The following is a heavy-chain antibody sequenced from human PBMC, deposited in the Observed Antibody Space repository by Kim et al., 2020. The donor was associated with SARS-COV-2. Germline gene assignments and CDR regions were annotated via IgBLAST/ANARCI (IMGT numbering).Heavy chain of an antibody. V-gene: IGHV3-7*01. CDR1: GFTFSNSW. CDR2: TKPDGSHK. CDR3: ASRVFDF. Sequence: GGSLRLSCAASGFTFSNSWMSWVRQAPGKGLEWVAMTKPDGSHKCYVDSVKGRFTISRDNAKNSLYLQMNSLRAEDTAVYYCASRVFDFWGQGILVTVSS. J-gene: IGHJ4*02.